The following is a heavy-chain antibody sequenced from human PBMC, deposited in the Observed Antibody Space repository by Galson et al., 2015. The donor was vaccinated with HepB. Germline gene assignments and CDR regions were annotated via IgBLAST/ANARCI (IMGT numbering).Heavy chain of an antibody. V-gene: IGHV3-23*01. D-gene: IGHD6-13*01. J-gene: IGHJ6*03. CDR2: ISGSGGST. CDR1: GFTFSSYA. Sequence: SLRLSCAASGFTFSSYAMSWVRQAPGKGLEWVSAISGSGGSTYYADSVKGRFTISRDNSKNTLYLQMNSLRAEDTAVYYCAKVYVEDSSSWYFGGGYYYYYMDVWGKGTTVTVSS. CDR3: AKVYVEDSSSWYFGGGYYYYYMDV.